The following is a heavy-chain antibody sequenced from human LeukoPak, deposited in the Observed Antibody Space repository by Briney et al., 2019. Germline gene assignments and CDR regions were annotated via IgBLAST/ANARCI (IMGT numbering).Heavy chain of an antibody. J-gene: IGHJ4*02. Sequence: VASVKVSCKASGYTFTNYALHWVRQAPGQRLEWMGWINAGNGNTKYSQKFQGRVTITRDTSASTAYMELSSLRSEDTAVYYCARYCGSGSYDYWGQGTLVTVSS. CDR1: GYTFTNYA. CDR3: ARYCGSGSYDY. D-gene: IGHD3-10*01. V-gene: IGHV1-3*01. CDR2: INAGNGNT.